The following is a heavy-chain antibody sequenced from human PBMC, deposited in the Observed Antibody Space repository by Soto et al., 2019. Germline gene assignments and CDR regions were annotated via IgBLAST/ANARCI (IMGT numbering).Heavy chain of an antibody. CDR3: ARRSPSWAFDI. J-gene: IGHJ3*02. CDR1: GFTFSSYA. D-gene: IGHD2-15*01. Sequence: EVQLLESGGGLVQPGGSLRLSCAASGFTFSSYAMSWVRQAPGKGLEWVSVISGSGSSTYYADSVKGRFSISRDNTKNTLYLQMSSRRAEDTAVDYCARRSPSWAFDIWGQGPMVTVSS. CDR2: ISGSGSST. V-gene: IGHV3-23*01.